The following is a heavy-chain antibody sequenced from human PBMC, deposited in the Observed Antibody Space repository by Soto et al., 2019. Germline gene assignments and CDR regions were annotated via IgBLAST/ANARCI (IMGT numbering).Heavy chain of an antibody. CDR2: IWYDGSNK. D-gene: IGHD2-8*01. Sequence: QVQLVESGGGVVQPGRSLRLSCAASGFTFSSYGMHWVRQAPGKGLEWVAVIWYDGSNKYYADSVKGRFTISRDNSKNTLYLQMNSVRAEDTAVYYCARGIVLKGNYYFDYWGQGTLVTVSS. J-gene: IGHJ4*02. V-gene: IGHV3-33*01. CDR3: ARGIVLKGNYYFDY. CDR1: GFTFSSYG.